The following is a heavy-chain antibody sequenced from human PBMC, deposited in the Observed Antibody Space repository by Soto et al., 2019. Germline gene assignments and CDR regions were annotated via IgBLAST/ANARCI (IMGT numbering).Heavy chain of an antibody. CDR1: GGSISSYY. Sequence: ETLSLTCTVSGGSISSYYWSWIRQPPGKGLEWIGYIYYSGSTNYNPSLKSRVTISVDTSKNQFSLKLSSVTAADTAVYYCAREDYGDYKFDYWGQGTLVTVSS. CDR2: IYYSGST. V-gene: IGHV4-59*01. J-gene: IGHJ4*02. D-gene: IGHD4-17*01. CDR3: AREDYGDYKFDY.